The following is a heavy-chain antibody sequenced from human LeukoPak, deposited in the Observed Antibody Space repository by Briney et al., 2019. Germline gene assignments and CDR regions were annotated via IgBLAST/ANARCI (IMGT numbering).Heavy chain of an antibody. D-gene: IGHD2-21*02. CDR3: ARVPDITARPCDS. J-gene: IGHJ4*02. V-gene: IGHV4-34*01. Sequence: SETLSLTCAVYGGSFNSYYWTRVRQTPGKGLEWIGEISHTGDIINYKPSLKSRVTISVDSSKKRFSLRLTSVTAADTGVYYCARVPDITARPCDSWGPGTRVTVS. CDR1: GGSFNSYY. CDR2: ISHTGDII.